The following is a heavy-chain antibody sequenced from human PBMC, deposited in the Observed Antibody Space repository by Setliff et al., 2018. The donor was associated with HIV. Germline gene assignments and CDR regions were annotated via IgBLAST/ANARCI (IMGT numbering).Heavy chain of an antibody. Sequence: SETLSLTCAVSGYAISSGYYWGWIRQPPGKGLEWITTVYYSGNTNYNPSLKSRVTISVDTSKSQFSLKLNSVTAADTAVYYCARDQSDWFYWGQGTLVTVSS. CDR2: VYYSGNT. CDR1: GYAISSGYY. J-gene: IGHJ4*02. CDR3: ARDQSDWFY. V-gene: IGHV4-38-2*02. D-gene: IGHD3-3*01.